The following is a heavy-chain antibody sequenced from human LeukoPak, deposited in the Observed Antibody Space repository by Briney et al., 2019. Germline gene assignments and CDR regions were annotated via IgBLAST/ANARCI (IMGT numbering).Heavy chain of an antibody. D-gene: IGHD3-22*01. V-gene: IGHV3-53*01. J-gene: IGHJ4*02. CDR2: IYSGGTT. Sequence: PGGSLRLSCATSGFTVSSNYMSWVRQAPGKGLEWFSVIYSGGTTYYADSVKGRFTISRDNSKNTLYLQMNSLRAEDTAVYYCAKGYDSSGYLVWGQGTLVTVSS. CDR3: AKGYDSSGYLV. CDR1: GFTVSSNY.